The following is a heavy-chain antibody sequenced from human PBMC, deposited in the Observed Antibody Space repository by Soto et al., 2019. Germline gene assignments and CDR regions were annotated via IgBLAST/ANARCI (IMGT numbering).Heavy chain of an antibody. CDR2: IYYSGST. D-gene: IGHD5-12*01. V-gene: IGHV4-59*01. CDR1: GGSISSYY. CDR3: AREGYGERKSWFDP. J-gene: IGHJ5*02. Sequence: KTSETLSLTCTVSGGSISSYYWSWIRQPPGKGLEWIGYIYYSGSTNYNPSLKSRVTISVDTSKNQFSLKLSSVTAADTAVYYCAREGYGERKSWFDPWGQGTLVTVSS.